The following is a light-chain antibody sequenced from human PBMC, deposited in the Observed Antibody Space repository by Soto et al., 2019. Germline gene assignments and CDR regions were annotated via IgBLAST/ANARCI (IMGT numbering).Light chain of an antibody. CDR2: DVG. Sequence: QSALTQPASVSVSPGQSITISCTGTRSDVGGYMYVSWYQQHPGKAPKLMIYDVGNRPSGVSNRFSGSKFGNTASLTISGLQAEDEGDYYCSSFTTSSTLVFGGGTKLTVL. V-gene: IGLV2-14*03. J-gene: IGLJ3*02. CDR1: RSDVGGYMY. CDR3: SSFTTSSTLV.